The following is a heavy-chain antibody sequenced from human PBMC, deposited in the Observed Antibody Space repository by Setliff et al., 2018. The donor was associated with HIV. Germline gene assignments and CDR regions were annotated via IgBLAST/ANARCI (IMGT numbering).Heavy chain of an antibody. Sequence: GASVKVSCKASGYTFPSYYMPWVRQAPGQGLEGMGILNPSGSTVSAQKFRGRVTMTRDTPTSTVYMELSSLRSEDTAVYYCARVRYCSGGSCYGGEYWFDPWGQGTLVTVSS. V-gene: IGHV1-46*01. CDR3: ARVRYCSGGSCYGGEYWFDP. CDR2: LNPSGST. J-gene: IGHJ5*02. D-gene: IGHD2-15*01. CDR1: GYTFPSYY.